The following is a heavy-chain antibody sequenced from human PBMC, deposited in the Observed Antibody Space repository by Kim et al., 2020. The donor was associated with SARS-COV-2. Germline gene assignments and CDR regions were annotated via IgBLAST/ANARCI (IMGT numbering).Heavy chain of an antibody. D-gene: IGHD6-13*01. V-gene: IGHV4-34*01. CDR3: ASSRPRCQRLVCGGGWFDP. CDR2: INHSGST. CDR1: GGSFSGYY. Sequence: SETLSLTCAVYGGSFSGYYWSWIRQPPGKGLEWIGEINHSGSTNYNPSLKSRVTISVDTSKNQFSLKLSSVTAADTAVYYCASSRPRCQRLVCGGGWFDPWGQGTLVTVSS. J-gene: IGHJ5*02.